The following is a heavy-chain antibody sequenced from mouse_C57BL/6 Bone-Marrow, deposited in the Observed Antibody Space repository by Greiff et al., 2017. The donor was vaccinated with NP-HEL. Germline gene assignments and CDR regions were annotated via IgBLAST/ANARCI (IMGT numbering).Heavy chain of an antibody. Sequence: EVQLVESGGGLVKPGGSLKLSCAASGFTFSDYGMHWVRQAPEKGLEWVAYISSGSSTIYYADTVKGRFTISRDNAKNTLFLQMTSLRSEDTAMYYCAIITTVVAPFDYWGQGTTLTVSS. CDR2: ISSGSSTI. V-gene: IGHV5-17*01. CDR3: AIITTVVAPFDY. D-gene: IGHD1-1*01. CDR1: GFTFSDYG. J-gene: IGHJ2*01.